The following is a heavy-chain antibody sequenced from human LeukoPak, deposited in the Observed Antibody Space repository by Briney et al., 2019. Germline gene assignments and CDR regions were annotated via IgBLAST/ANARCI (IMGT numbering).Heavy chain of an antibody. Sequence: GGSLRLSCAASGFIFSSHAMNWVRQAPGKGLEWVSSISSSSSYIYYTDSVKGRFTISRDNAKNSLYLQMHSLRAEDTAVYYCARDLMGWDLHYFDYWGQGTLVTVSS. CDR1: GFIFSSHA. J-gene: IGHJ4*02. V-gene: IGHV3-21*01. CDR2: ISSSSSYI. CDR3: ARDLMGWDLHYFDY. D-gene: IGHD1-26*01.